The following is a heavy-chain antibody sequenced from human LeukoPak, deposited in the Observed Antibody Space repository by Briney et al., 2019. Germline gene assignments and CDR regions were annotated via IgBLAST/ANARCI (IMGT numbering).Heavy chain of an antibody. Sequence: PSETLSLTCTVSGGSISSGDYYWSWIRQPPGKGLEWIGYIYYSGSTYYNPSLKSRVTISVDTSKNQFSLKLSSVTAADTAVYYCARLYCSSTSCYNAVYYYMDVWGKGTTVAVSS. CDR2: IYYSGST. V-gene: IGHV4-30-4*08. CDR1: GGSISSGDYY. J-gene: IGHJ6*03. D-gene: IGHD2-2*02. CDR3: ARLYCSSTSCYNAVYYYMDV.